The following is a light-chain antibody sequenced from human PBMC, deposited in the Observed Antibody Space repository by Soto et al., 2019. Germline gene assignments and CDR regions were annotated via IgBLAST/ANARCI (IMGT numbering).Light chain of an antibody. CDR3: SSYAGSNNPYV. CDR1: SSDIGGYNY. V-gene: IGLV2-8*01. Sequence: QSALTQPPSASGSPQQSVTISCTGTSSDIGGYNYVSWYQQYPGKAPKLMIYEVSKRPSGVPDRLSGSKSGNTASLTVSGLQAEDEADYYCSSYAGSNNPYVFGTGTQLTVL. CDR2: EVS. J-gene: IGLJ1*01.